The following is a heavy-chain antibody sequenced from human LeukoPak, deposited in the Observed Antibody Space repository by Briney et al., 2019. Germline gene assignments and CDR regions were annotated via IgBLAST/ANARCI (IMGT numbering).Heavy chain of an antibody. J-gene: IGHJ4*02. CDR3: AKDYSSGLVAATEAPGY. Sequence: PGGSLRLSCAASGFTFSSYAMHWVRQAPGKGLQWVAVISYDGSNKYYADSVKGRFTISRDNSKNTLYLQMNSLRAEDTAVYYCAKDYSSGLVAATEAPGYWGQGTLVTVSS. CDR2: ISYDGSNK. CDR1: GFTFSSYA. V-gene: IGHV3-30*04. D-gene: IGHD2-15*01.